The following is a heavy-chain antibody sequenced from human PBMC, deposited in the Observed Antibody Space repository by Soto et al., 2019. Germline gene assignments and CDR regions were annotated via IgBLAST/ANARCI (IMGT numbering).Heavy chain of an antibody. CDR1: GFTVSSNY. CDR2: IYSGGST. V-gene: IGHV3-53*04. D-gene: IGHD3-10*01. J-gene: IGHJ4*02. CDR3: ARRTGSGSYYFPFDY. Sequence: GSLRLSCAASGFTVSSNYMSWVRQAPGKGLEWVSVIYSGGSTYYADSVKGRFTISRHNSKNTLYLQMNSLRAEDTAVYYCARRTGSGSYYFPFDYWGQGTLVTVSS.